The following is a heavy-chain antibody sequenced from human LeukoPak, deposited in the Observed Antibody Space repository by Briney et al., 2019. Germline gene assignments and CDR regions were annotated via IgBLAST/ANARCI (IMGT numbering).Heavy chain of an antibody. V-gene: IGHV3-21*04. D-gene: IGHD1-14*01. CDR2: ISSSSSYI. Sequence: PGGSLRLSCAASGFTFSSYSMNWVRQAPGKGVEWVSSISSSSSYIYYADSVKGRFTISRDNSKNTLYLQMNSLRAEDTAVYYCTRDSTTFRFGHWGQGTLVTVSS. CDR3: TRDSTTFRFGH. CDR1: GFTFSSYS. J-gene: IGHJ4*02.